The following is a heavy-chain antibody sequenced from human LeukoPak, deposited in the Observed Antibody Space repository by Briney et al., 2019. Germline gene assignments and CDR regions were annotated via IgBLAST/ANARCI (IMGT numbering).Heavy chain of an antibody. CDR2: ISAYNGNT. Sequence: ASVKVSCKASGYTFTSYGISWVRQAPGQGLEWMGWISAYNGNTNYAQKLQGRVTMTTDTSTSTAYMELRSLRSDDTAVHYCARVTLHDYGDPGWFDAAYYFDYWGQGTLVTVSS. CDR1: GYTFTSYG. CDR3: ARVTLHDYGDPGWFDAAYYFDY. D-gene: IGHD4-17*01. V-gene: IGHV1-18*01. J-gene: IGHJ4*02.